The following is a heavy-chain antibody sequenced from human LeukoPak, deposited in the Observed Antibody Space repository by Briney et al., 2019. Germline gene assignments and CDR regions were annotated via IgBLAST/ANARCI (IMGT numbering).Heavy chain of an antibody. D-gene: IGHD3-3*01. V-gene: IGHV3-30-3*01. J-gene: IGHJ5*02. Sequence: GGSLRLSCAASGFTFSSYAMHWVRQAPGKGLEWVAVISYDGSNKYYADSVKGRFTISRDNPKNTLYLQMNSLRAEDTAVYYCARDPSGITIFGVVSNYWVNWFDPWGQGTLVTVSS. CDR3: ARDPSGITIFGVVSNYWVNWFDP. CDR1: GFTFSSYA. CDR2: ISYDGSNK.